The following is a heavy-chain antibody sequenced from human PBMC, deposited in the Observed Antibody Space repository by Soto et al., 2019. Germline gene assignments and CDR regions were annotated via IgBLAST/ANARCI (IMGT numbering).Heavy chain of an antibody. CDR3: PSHIGYISGYGGQDL. CDR1: GGAFGISA. V-gene: IGHV1-69*01. J-gene: IGHJ4*02. D-gene: IGHD5-12*01. Sequence: QVQLVQSGTEVKKPGSSVKVSCKASGGAFGISAINWVRQAPGQGLEGMGGIVPMFDTTNYAQRFQGRVTVTADASTSTVYLELTRLRSEYTGMYYCPSHIGYISGYGGQDLWGQGTLGTVSS. CDR2: IVPMFDTT.